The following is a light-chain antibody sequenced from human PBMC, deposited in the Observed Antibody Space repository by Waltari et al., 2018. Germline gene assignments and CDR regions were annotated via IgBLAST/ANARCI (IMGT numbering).Light chain of an antibody. CDR1: SSDIGVYNF. CDR2: DVT. CDR3: SSYTSSSTVV. J-gene: IGLJ2*01. Sequence: QSALTQPASVTGSPGQSVTIPCTGTSSDIGVYNFVSWYQQHPGKAPKLMIYDVTNRPSGVSDRFSASKSGNTASLTISGLQAEDEGDYYCSSYTSSSTVVFGGGTKLTVL. V-gene: IGLV2-14*03.